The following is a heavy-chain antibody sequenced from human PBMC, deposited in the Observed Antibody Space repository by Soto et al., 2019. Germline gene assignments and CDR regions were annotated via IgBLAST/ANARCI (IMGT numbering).Heavy chain of an antibody. CDR2: ISYSGST. CDR3: ERSAGNFED. V-gene: IGHV4-59*01. D-gene: IGHD6-13*01. J-gene: IGHJ1*01. Sequence: QVQLQESGPGLVKPSETLSLTCTVSGGSISSYSWSWVRQPPGKGLEWVGCISYSGSTIYNPSLKSRLTITVVTSKNEFSLKVRSVTAADTAVYYCERSAGNFEDWRRGTLLTVSS. CDR1: GGSISSYS.